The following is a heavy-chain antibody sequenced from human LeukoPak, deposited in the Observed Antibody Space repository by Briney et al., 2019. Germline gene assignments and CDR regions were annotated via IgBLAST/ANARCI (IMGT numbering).Heavy chain of an antibody. D-gene: IGHD5-12*01. V-gene: IGHV3-13*01. Sequence: GGSLRLSCAASGFTFSSYDMHWVRQATGKGLEWVSAIGTAGDTYYPGSVKGRFTISRENAKNSLYLQMNSLRAGDTAVYYCARGGTGYSGYDSNWFDPWGQGTLVTVSS. CDR3: ARGGTGYSGYDSNWFDP. J-gene: IGHJ5*02. CDR2: IGTAGDT. CDR1: GFTFSSYD.